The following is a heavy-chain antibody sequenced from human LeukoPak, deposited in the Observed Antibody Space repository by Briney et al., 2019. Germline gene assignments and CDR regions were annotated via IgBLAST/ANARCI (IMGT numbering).Heavy chain of an antibody. V-gene: IGHV3-21*01. CDR1: GFTFSSYS. D-gene: IGHD5-18*01. Sequence: GGSLRLSCAASGFTFSSYSMNWVRQAPGKGLEWVSSISSSSSYIYSADSVKGRFTISRDNAKNSLYLQMNSLRAEDTAVYYCARGAMDTAMVIDYWGQGTLVTVSS. J-gene: IGHJ4*02. CDR3: ARGAMDTAMVIDY. CDR2: ISSSSSYI.